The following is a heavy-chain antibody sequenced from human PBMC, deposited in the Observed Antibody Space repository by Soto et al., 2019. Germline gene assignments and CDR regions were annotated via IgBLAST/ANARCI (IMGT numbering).Heavy chain of an antibody. CDR2: INHSGCT. Sequence: QVQLQQWGAGLLKPSETLSLTCAVYGGSFSGYYWSWIRQPPGKGLEWIGEINHSGCTNYNPSLKRRVTISVDTSKNQFSLKLSSVTAADTAVYYCARGPKRSRYDYWGQGTLVTVSS. CDR3: ARGPKRSRYDY. V-gene: IGHV4-34*01. CDR1: GGSFSGYY. D-gene: IGHD2-2*01. J-gene: IGHJ4*02.